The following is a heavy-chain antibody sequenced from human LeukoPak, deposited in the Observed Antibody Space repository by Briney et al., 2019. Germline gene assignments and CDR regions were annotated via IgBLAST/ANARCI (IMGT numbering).Heavy chain of an antibody. CDR3: ARGEVTTPDFYYSYYMDV. V-gene: IGHV3-30*02. CDR1: GFTFISYG. D-gene: IGHD4-11*01. Sequence: PGGSLRLSCAASGFTFISYGMHWVRQAPGKGLEWVAFIRYDGSNKYYADSVKGRFTISRDNAKNSLYLQMNSLTAEDTALYYCARGEVTTPDFYYSYYMDVWGRGTTVTISS. J-gene: IGHJ6*03. CDR2: IRYDGSNK.